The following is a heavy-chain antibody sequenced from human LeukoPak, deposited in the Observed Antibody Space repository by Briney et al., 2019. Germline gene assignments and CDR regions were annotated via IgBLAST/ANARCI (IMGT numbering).Heavy chain of an antibody. CDR1: GYSFTSYW. J-gene: IGHJ4*02. V-gene: IGHV5-51*01. CDR3: ARRRVAAGTGYYFDY. D-gene: IGHD6-13*01. CDR2: IYPGDSDT. Sequence: GESLKISCKGPGYSFTSYWIGWVRQMPGKGLEWMGIIYPGDSDTRYSPSFQGQVTISADKSISTAYLQWSSLKASDTAMYYCARRRVAAGTGYYFDYWGQGTLVTVSS.